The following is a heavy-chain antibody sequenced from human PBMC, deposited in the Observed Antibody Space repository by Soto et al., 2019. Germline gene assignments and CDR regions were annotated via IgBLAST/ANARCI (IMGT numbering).Heavy chain of an antibody. CDR2: INPSGGST. D-gene: IGHD2-2*01. J-gene: IGHJ4*02. CDR1: GYTFTSYY. Sequence: QVQLVQSGAEVKKPGASVKISCKSSGYTFTSYYMHWVRQAPGQGLEWMGMINPSGGSTNYAQRFQGRVTMTRDTSTSTVYMYLSDLRSEDTAVYYCARGFCTTTTCLVGDFWGQGTLVTVSS. CDR3: ARGFCTTTTCLVGDF. V-gene: IGHV1-46*01.